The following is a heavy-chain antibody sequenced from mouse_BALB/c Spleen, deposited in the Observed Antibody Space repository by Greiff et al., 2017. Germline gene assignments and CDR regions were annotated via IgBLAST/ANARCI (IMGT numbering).Heavy chain of an antibody. CDR2: ISSGSSTI. D-gene: IGHD1-2*01. V-gene: IGHV5-17*02. CDR3: ARSGLRLRNYFDY. CDR1: GFTFSSFG. J-gene: IGHJ2*01. Sequence: EVQVVESGGGLVQPGGSRKLSCAASGFTFSSFGMHWVRQAPEKGLEWVAYISSGSSTIYYADTVKGRFTISRDNPKNTLFLQMTSLRSEDTAMYYCARSGLRLRNYFDYWGQGTTLTVSS.